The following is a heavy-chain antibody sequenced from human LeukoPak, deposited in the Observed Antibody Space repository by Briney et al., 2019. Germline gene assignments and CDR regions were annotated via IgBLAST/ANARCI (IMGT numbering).Heavy chain of an antibody. CDR2: IYTSGST. CDR1: GGSINNYY. J-gene: IGHJ6*02. CDR3: ARSRPRYCSSTSCYDYYYYGMDV. D-gene: IGHD2-2*01. Sequence: SETLSLTCTVSGGSINNYYWSWIRQPAGKGLEWIGRIYTSGSTNYSPSLKSRVTMSVDTSKNQFSLKLSSVTAADTAVYYCARSRPRYCSSTSCYDYYYYGMDVWGQGTTVTVSS. V-gene: IGHV4-4*07.